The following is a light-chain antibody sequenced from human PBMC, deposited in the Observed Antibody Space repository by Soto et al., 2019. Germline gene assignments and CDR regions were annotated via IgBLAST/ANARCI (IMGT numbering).Light chain of an antibody. CDR3: AAWDHSLSGGV. J-gene: IGLJ3*02. Sequence: QSVLIQPPSPSGTPGQRVSISCSGSSSNIGRNDVYWYQQLPGTAPKLLVYRNNQRPSGVPDRFSGSKSGTSASLAISGLRSEDEADYYCAAWDHSLSGGVFGGGTKLTVL. V-gene: IGLV1-47*01. CDR2: RNN. CDR1: SSNIGRND.